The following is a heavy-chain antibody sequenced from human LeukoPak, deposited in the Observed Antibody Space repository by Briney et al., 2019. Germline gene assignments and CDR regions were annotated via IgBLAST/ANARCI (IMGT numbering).Heavy chain of an antibody. Sequence: SETLSLTCTVSGGSISSGDHYWSWVRQPPGTGLEWIGYIHDSGRTYSNPSLNSRLTISIDTSKNDFSLKLTSVTAADTAVYYCARVPQQSGWVDNFDIWGQGTMVIASS. V-gene: IGHV4-30-4*01. CDR3: ARVPQQSGWVDNFDI. CDR2: IHDSGRT. D-gene: IGHD3-10*01. CDR1: GGSISSGDHY. J-gene: IGHJ3*02.